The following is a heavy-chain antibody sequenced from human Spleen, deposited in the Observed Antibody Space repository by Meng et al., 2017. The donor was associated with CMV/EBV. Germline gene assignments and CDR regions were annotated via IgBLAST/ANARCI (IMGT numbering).Heavy chain of an antibody. J-gene: IGHJ4*02. CDR3: ASFGLFTGFDY. CDR1: GGSINSHY. D-gene: IGHD3/OR15-3a*01. V-gene: IGHV4-59*11. Sequence: GSLRLSCAVSGGSINSHYWSWIRQPPGRGLEWIGYVYSTGKTDYNPSLKSRVTMSVDTSKNQISLHLSSVSAADTAVYYCASFGLFTGFDYWGQGTLVTVSS. CDR2: VYSTGKT.